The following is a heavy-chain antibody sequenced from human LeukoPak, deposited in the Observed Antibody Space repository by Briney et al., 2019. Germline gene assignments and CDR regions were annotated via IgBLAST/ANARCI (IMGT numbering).Heavy chain of an antibody. Sequence: PSETLSLTCTVSGGSIRSSSYYWGWIRQPPGKGLEWMGSIYYSGSTNYNPSLKSRVTISVDTSKNQFSLKLSSVTAADTAVYYCAREARSYGSGSRLMDVWGKGTTVTVSS. J-gene: IGHJ6*03. CDR2: IYYSGST. CDR1: GGSIRSSSYY. D-gene: IGHD3-10*01. CDR3: AREARSYGSGSRLMDV. V-gene: IGHV4-39*07.